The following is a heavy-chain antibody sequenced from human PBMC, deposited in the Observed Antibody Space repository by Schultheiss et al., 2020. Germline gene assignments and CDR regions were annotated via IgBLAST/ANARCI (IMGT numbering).Heavy chain of an antibody. Sequence: SETLSLTCAVSGGSISSGGYSWSWIRQPPGKGLEWIGYIYYSGSTNYNPSLKSRVTISVDTSKNQFSLKLSSVTAADTAVYYCAREDGGNSHWGQGTLVTVSS. CDR3: AREDGGNSH. CDR1: GGSISSGGYS. V-gene: IGHV4-61*08. D-gene: IGHD4-23*01. CDR2: IYYSGST. J-gene: IGHJ4*02.